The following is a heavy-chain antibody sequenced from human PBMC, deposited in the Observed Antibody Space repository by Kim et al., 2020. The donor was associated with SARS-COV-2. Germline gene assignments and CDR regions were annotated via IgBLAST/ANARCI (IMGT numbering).Heavy chain of an antibody. V-gene: IGHV3-7*04. J-gene: IGHJ5*02. CDR3: AGLHST. D-gene: IGHD3-3*02. CDR2: DGSEK. Sequence: DGSEKYYIDSVKSRFTISRDNAKKSLYLQVNGLRAEDTAVYYCAGLHSTWGQGTLVIVSS.